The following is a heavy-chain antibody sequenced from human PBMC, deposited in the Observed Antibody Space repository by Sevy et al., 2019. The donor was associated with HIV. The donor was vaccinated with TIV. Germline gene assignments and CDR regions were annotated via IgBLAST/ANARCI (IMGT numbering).Heavy chain of an antibody. D-gene: IGHD6-13*01. CDR3: TTDSWSQEDYYDY. CDR1: GFTFTNAW. V-gene: IGHV3-15*01. J-gene: IGHJ4*02. Sequence: GGSLRLSCAASGFTFTNAWMSWVRQAPGKGLEWVGRVKGKPSGGPIDYAAPVKGRFTISRDDSKNTLYLQMSSLRTEDTAVYYCTTDSWSQEDYYDYWGQGTLVTVSS. CDR2: VKGKPSGGPI.